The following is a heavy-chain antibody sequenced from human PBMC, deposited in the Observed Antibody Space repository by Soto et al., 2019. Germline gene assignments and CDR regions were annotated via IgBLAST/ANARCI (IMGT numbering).Heavy chain of an antibody. CDR2: IIPIDATV. CDR1: GGTFSNYA. D-gene: IGHD4-4*01. CDR3: ARGYSNYPDV. Sequence: QVQLVQSGAEVKKPGSSVKVSCKASGGTFSNYALISWVRQAPGQGLEWMGGIIPIDATVNYAQKFQGRVTITADESTNTAYMELSSLRSEDTAVYYCARGYSNYPDVWGQGTTVTVS. J-gene: IGHJ6*02. V-gene: IGHV1-69*12.